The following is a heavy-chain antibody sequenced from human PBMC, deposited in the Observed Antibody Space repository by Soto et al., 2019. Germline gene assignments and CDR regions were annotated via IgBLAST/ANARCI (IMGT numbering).Heavy chain of an antibody. Sequence: SGPTLVNPTQTLTLTCTFSGFSLSTSGMRVSWIRQPPGKALEWLARIDWDDDKFYSTSLKTRLTISKDTSKNQVVPTMTNMDPVDTATYYCARTSREGYYYYGMDVWGQGTTVTVS. J-gene: IGHJ6*02. D-gene: IGHD1-26*01. CDR3: ARTSREGYYYYGMDV. CDR1: GFSLSTSGMR. CDR2: IDWDDDK. V-gene: IGHV2-70*04.